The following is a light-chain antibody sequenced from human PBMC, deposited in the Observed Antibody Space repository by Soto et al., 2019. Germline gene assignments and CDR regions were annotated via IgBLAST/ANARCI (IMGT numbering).Light chain of an antibody. CDR3: SAWDASLNDYV. CDR1: SSNIGSNT. V-gene: IGLV1-44*01. J-gene: IGLJ1*01. CDR2: SIN. Sequence: QSVLTQPRSASGTPGQRVTISCSGSSSNIGSNTVNWYQQLPGTAPKLLVYSINQRPSGVPDRFSGSKSGTSASLAITGLQSEDEADYYCSAWDASLNDYVFGTGTKVTVL.